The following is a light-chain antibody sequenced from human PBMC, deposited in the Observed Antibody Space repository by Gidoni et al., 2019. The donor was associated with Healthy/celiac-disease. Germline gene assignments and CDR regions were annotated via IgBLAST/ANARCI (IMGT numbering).Light chain of an antibody. CDR3: QQSYSTPGT. CDR2: AAS. CDR1: QSISSY. J-gene: IGKJ1*01. Sequence: DIQMTQSPSSLSASVGDRLTITCRASQSISSYLNWYQQKPGKAPKLLIYAASSLQSGVPSRFSGSGSGTDFTLNISSLQPEDFATYYCQQSYSTPGTFGQGTKVEIK. V-gene: IGKV1-39*01.